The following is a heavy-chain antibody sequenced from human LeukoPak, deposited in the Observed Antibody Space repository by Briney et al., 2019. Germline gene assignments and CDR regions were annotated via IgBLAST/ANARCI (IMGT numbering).Heavy chain of an antibody. CDR2: INGGNGKT. CDR3: AREEGGIWFGELLGTFDI. D-gene: IGHD3-10*01. Sequence: GASVKVSCKASGYSLTSYAMNWVRQAPGQRLEWMGWINGGNGKTKYSQKLQGRVTITRDTSASTVYMELSSLKSEGTAVYYCAREEGGIWFGELLGTFDIWGQGTMVTVSS. J-gene: IGHJ3*02. CDR1: GYSLTSYA. V-gene: IGHV1-3*01.